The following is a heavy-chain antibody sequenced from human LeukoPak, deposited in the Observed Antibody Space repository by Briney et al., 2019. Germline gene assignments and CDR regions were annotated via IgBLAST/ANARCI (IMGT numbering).Heavy chain of an antibody. CDR3: ARDPYSSSSPLDY. Sequence: PGGSLRLSCAASGFTFSSYWMSWVRQAPGKGLEWVANIKQDGSEKYYVDSVKGRFTISRDNAKNSLYLQMNSLRAEDTAVYCCARDPYSSSSPLDYWGQGTLVTVSS. CDR2: IKQDGSEK. J-gene: IGHJ4*02. CDR1: GFTFSSYW. D-gene: IGHD6-6*01. V-gene: IGHV3-7*01.